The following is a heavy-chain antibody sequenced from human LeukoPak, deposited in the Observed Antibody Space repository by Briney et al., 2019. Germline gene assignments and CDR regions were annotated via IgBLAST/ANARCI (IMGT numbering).Heavy chain of an antibody. CDR1: GFTFSSYW. CDR2: INSDGSST. V-gene: IGHV3-74*01. D-gene: IGHD3-10*02. Sequence: PGGSLRLSCAASGFTFSSYWMHWVRQAPGKGLVWVSRINSDGSSTSYADSVKGRFTISRDNAKNTLYLQMNSLRVEDTAVYYCARGTMFPYYFDYWGQGTLVTVSS. CDR3: ARGTMFPYYFDY. J-gene: IGHJ4*02.